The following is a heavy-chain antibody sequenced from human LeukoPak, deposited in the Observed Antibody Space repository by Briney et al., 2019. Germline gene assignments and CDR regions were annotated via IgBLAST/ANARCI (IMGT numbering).Heavy chain of an antibody. D-gene: IGHD3-10*01. J-gene: IGHJ6*03. CDR1: GGSISSYY. CDR3: ARHSAPTVVRGVNYYYYYMAV. Sequence: SETLSLTCSVSGGSISSYYWSWIRQPPGKGLEWIGYIYYSGSTNYNPSLKSRVTISVDTSKNQFSLKLSSVTAADTAVYYCARHSAPTVVRGVNYYYYYMAVWGKGTTVTVSS. V-gene: IGHV4-59*08. CDR2: IYYSGST.